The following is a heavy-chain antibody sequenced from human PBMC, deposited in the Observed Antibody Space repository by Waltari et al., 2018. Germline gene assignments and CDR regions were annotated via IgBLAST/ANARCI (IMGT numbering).Heavy chain of an antibody. V-gene: IGHV3-30*18. Sequence: QVQLVESGGGVVQPGKSLRLTCAASGFTCSSYGMHWVRQAPGKWLEWVTVISYDGNNKYHADSVKGRFTISRDNSKNTLYLQMNSLRPEDTAVYYCTKGALYSSSLGVFDNWGQGTLVTVSS. CDR3: TKGALYSSSLGVFDN. CDR1: GFTCSSYG. D-gene: IGHD6-13*01. J-gene: IGHJ4*02. CDR2: ISYDGNNK.